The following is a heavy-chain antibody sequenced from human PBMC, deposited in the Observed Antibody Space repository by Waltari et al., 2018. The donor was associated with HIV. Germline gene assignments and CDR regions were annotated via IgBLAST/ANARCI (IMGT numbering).Heavy chain of an antibody. CDR3: ARARVRSGYGLYYYYGMDV. Sequence: QVQLQESGPGLVKPSQTLSLTCTVSGGSISSGSSYWSWIRQPAGKGLEWIGRIYTSGNTDYNPSLKSRVTISVATSKNQFSLKLTSVTAADTAVYYCARARVRSGYGLYYYYGMDVWGQGTTVTVSS. J-gene: IGHJ6*02. V-gene: IGHV4-61*02. CDR1: GGSISSGSSY. D-gene: IGHD5-12*01. CDR2: IYTSGNT.